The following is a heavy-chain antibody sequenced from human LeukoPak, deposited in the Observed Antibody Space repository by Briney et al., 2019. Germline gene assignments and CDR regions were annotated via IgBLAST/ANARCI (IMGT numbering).Heavy chain of an antibody. Sequence: SETLSLTCTVSGGSISSGGYYWSWIRQHPGKGLEWIGYIYYSGSTNYNPSLKSRVTISVDTSKNQFSLKLSSVTAADTAVYYCARHPTYYYDSSGYPQHWFDPWGQGTLVTVSS. CDR2: IYYSGST. J-gene: IGHJ5*02. V-gene: IGHV4-61*08. CDR1: GGSISSGGYY. CDR3: ARHPTYYYDSSGYPQHWFDP. D-gene: IGHD3-22*01.